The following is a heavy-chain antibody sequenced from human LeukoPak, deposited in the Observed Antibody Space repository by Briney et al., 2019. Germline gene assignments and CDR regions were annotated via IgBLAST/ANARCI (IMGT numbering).Heavy chain of an antibody. D-gene: IGHD3-10*01. CDR3: ARVRRYYGSGSYYTAHFDY. CDR2: INHSGST. Sequence: SETLSLTCAVYGGSFSGYYWSWIRQPPRKGLEWIGEINHSGSTNYNPSLKSRVTISVDTSKNQFSLKLSSVTAADTAVYYCARVRRYYGSGSYYTAHFDYWGQGTLVTVSS. J-gene: IGHJ4*02. V-gene: IGHV4-34*01. CDR1: GGSFSGYY.